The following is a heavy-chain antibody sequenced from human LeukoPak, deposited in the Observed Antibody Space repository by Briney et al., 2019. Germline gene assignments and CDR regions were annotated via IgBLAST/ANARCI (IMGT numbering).Heavy chain of an antibody. CDR1: GGSISSSSYF. CDR3: ARRVPSGFVDS. V-gene: IGHV4-61*05. CDR2: ISYSGNT. J-gene: IGHJ4*02. D-gene: IGHD5-12*01. Sequence: SGTLSLTCTVSGGSISSSSYFWIWIRQPPGTGLEWIGYISYSGNTNYNPSLKSRVTISQDTSKNQFSLRLSSVTAADTAMYYCARRVPSGFVDSWGQGTLVTVSS.